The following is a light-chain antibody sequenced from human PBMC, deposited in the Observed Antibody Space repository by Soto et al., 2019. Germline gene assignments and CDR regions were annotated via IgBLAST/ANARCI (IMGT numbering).Light chain of an antibody. J-gene: IGLJ2*01. Sequence: NFMLTQPHSVSESPGKTVTICCTRSSGGIASNYVQWYQQRPGSAPTTVIYKNNQRPSGVPARFSGSTDGSSNSASLTISGLQIEDEADYYCQSYDTTTVVFGGGTKLTVL. CDR2: KNN. CDR3: QSYDTTTVV. CDR1: SGGIASNY. V-gene: IGLV6-57*04.